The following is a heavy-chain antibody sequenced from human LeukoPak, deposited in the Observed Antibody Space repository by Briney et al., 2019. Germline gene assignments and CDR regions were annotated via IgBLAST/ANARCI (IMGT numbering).Heavy chain of an antibody. J-gene: IGHJ6*02. CDR2: IIPILGIA. CDR3: ARDLAVTTNYYYGMDV. V-gene: IGHV1-69*04. D-gene: IGHD4-4*01. CDR1: GGTFSSYA. Sequence: GASVKVSCKASGGTFSSYAISWVRQAPGQGLEWMGRIIPILGIANYAQKFQGRVTITADKSTSTAYMELSSLRSEDTAVYYCARDLAVTTNYYYGMDVWGQGTTVTVSS.